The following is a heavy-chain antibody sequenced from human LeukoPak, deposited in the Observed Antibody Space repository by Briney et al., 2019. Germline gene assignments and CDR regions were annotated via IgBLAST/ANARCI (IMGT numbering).Heavy chain of an antibody. CDR3: TTVVETGWLQYDY. CDR1: GFTFSNAW. V-gene: IGHV3-15*01. Sequence: GGSLRLSCAASGFTFSNAWMSWVCQAPGKGLEWVGRIKSKTDGGTTDYAAPVKGRFTISRDDSKNTLYLQMNSLKTEDTAVYYCTTVVETGWLQYDYWGQGTLVTVSS. D-gene: IGHD5-24*01. CDR2: IKSKTDGGTT. J-gene: IGHJ4*02.